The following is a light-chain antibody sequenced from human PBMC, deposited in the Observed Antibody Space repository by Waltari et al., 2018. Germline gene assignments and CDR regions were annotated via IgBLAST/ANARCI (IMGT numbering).Light chain of an antibody. CDR3: QLLNSYQWT. V-gene: IGKV1-9*01. CDR2: AAS. Sequence: IQLTQSPSSLSASVGDRVTITCRASQGISDSLALYQQKPGKAPKLLLYAASTLQSGVPSRFSGSGSGTDFTRTISSLQPEDFATYYCQLLNSYQWTFGQGTKVEIK. J-gene: IGKJ1*01. CDR1: QGISDS.